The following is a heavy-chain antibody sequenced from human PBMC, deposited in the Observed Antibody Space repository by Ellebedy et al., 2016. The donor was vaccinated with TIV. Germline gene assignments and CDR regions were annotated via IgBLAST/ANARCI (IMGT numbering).Heavy chain of an antibody. J-gene: IGHJ4*02. D-gene: IGHD6-19*01. CDR2: IGTYKGNT. CDR3: ARDEGGFSADFDC. Sequence: ASVKVSCKTSGYTFTNYGISWLRQAPGQGLEWMGWIGTYKGNTHYAQKFQGRVTMTTDTSTTTAYMDLKSLRSDDTAVYYCARDEGGFSADFDCWGQGTLVTVSS. V-gene: IGHV1-18*01. CDR1: GYTFTNYG.